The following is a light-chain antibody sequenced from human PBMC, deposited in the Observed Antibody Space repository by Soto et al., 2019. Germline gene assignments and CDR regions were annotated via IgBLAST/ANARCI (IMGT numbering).Light chain of an antibody. CDR2: GAS. J-gene: IGKJ2*01. CDR1: QSVSSSY. CDR3: QQYGSSSYT. V-gene: IGKV3-20*01. Sequence: EIVLTQSPGTLSWSPGERATLSCRWSQSVSSSYLAWYQQKPGQAPRLLIYGASSRATGIPDRFSGSGSGTDFTLTISRLEPEDFAVYYCQQYGSSSYTFGQGTKVDIK.